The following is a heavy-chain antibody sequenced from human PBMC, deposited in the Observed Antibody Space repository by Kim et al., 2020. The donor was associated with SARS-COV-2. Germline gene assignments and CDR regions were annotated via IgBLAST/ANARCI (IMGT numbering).Heavy chain of an antibody. CDR1: GGSISSYY. CDR3: ARDTRGGSWYGPTYGMDV. V-gene: IGHV4-59*13. CDR2: IYYSGST. J-gene: IGHJ6*02. D-gene: IGHD6-13*01. Sequence: SETLSLTCTVSGGSISSYYWSWIRQPPGKGLEWIGYIYYSGSTNYNPSLKSRVTISVDTSKNQFSLKLSSVTAADTAVYYCARDTRGGSWYGPTYGMDVWGQGTTVTVSS.